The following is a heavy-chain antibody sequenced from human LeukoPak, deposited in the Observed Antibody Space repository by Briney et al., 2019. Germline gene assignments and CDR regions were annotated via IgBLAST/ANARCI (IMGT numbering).Heavy chain of an antibody. CDR2: IYTSGST. CDR3: ARFNYYDSPRPGAFDI. J-gene: IGHJ3*02. V-gene: IGHV4-61*02. Sequence: SETLSLTCTVSGGSISSGSYYWSWIRQPAGKGLEWIGRIYTSGSTNYNPSLKSRVTISVDTSKNQFSLKLSSVTAADTAVYYCARFNYYDSPRPGAFDIWGQGTMVTVSS. CDR1: GGSISSGSYY. D-gene: IGHD3-22*01.